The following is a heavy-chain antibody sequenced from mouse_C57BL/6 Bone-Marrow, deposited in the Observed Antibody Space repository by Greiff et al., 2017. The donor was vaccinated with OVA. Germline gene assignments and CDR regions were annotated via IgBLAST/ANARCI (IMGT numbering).Heavy chain of an antibody. CDR1: GFNIKNTY. V-gene: IGHV14-3*01. D-gene: IGHD2-12*01. Sequence: EVMLVESVAELVRPGASVKLSCTASGFNIKNTYMHWVKQRPEQGLEWIGRIDPANGNTKYAPKFQGKATITADTSSNTAYLQLSSLTSEDTAIYYCARGFTTCGDFDYWGQGTTLTVSS. J-gene: IGHJ2*01. CDR3: ARGFTTCGDFDY. CDR2: IDPANGNT.